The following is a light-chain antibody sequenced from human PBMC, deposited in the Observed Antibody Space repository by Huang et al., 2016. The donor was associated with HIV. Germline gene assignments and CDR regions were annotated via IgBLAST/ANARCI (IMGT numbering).Light chain of an antibody. CDR2: DSS. V-gene: IGKV3-11*01. J-gene: IGKJ4*01. CDR3: QQRSSGVT. Sequence: IVLTQSPATLSWYPGESVSLSCRASQSVGNYIAWYQQHPGQSPKLLIYDSSNRAPGTPVRFSGSGSGTDFTLTISSLESEDFAVYYCQQRSSGVTFGGGTKIQVK. CDR1: QSVGNY.